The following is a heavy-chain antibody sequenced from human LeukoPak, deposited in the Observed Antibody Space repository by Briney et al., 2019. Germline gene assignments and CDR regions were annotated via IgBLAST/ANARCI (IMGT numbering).Heavy chain of an antibody. CDR2: INPNSGGT. CDR1: GYTFTGYY. D-gene: IGHD2-2*02. CDR3: ARGVAAAITDWSDP. Sequence: ASVKVSCKASGYTFTGYYMHWVRQAPGQGLEWMGWINPNSGGTNYAQKLQGRVTMTTDTSTSTAYMELRSLRSDDTAVYYCARGVAAAITDWSDPWGQGTLVTVSS. V-gene: IGHV1-2*02. J-gene: IGHJ5*02.